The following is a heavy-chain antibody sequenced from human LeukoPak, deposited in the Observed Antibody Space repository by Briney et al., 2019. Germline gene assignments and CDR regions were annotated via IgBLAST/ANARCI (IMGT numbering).Heavy chain of an antibody. CDR3: ARDGDAGAFDI. Sequence: ASVKVSCKASGYTFTGYFMHWVRQAPGQGLEWMGIIDPSGGSPTYAQKFQGRFTMTSDTSTSTVYMELRSLRSEDTAVYYCARDGDAGAFDIWGQGTMVTVSS. J-gene: IGHJ3*02. D-gene: IGHD7-27*01. CDR2: IDPSGGSP. CDR1: GYTFTGYF. V-gene: IGHV1-46*01.